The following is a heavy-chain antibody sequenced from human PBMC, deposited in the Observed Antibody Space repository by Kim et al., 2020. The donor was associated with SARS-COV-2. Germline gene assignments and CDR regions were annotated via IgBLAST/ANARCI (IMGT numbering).Heavy chain of an antibody. J-gene: IGHJ4*02. CDR1: GFTFSSHW. V-gene: IGHV3-7*03. CDR3: ATDFSLDY. CDR2: IKQQGSEK. Sequence: GGSLRLSCVASGFTFSSHWMSWVRQAPGKGLEWVANIKQQGSEKYFADSVKGRFTISRDNAKNSLYLQLNSLTPEDTAIYYCATDFSLDYWGQGTLVTV.